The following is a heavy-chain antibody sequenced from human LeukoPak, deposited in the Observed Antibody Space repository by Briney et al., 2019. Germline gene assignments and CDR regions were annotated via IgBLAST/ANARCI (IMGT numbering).Heavy chain of an antibody. CDR3: AREIRGAFDI. Sequence: GGSLRLSCAASGFTVSSNYMSWVRQAPGKGLEWVSVIYSGGSTYYADSVKGRFTITRDNSKNTLYLQMNSLRAEDTAVYYCAREIRGAFDIWGQGTMVTVSS. CDR2: IYSGGST. V-gene: IGHV3-66*02. J-gene: IGHJ3*02. D-gene: IGHD3-3*01. CDR1: GFTVSSNY.